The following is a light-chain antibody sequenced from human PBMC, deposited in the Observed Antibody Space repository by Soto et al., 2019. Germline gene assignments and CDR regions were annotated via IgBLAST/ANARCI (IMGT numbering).Light chain of an antibody. J-gene: IGKJ1*01. CDR1: QSGSSSY. Sequence: EIVLTQSPGTLSLSPGERATLSCMASQSGSSSYLAWYQQKAGQAPRLLIYDTSNRATDIPARFSGSGSGTDFTLTISSLQSEDFAVYYCRQYGSSPWTFGQGTKVDIK. V-gene: IGKV3-20*01. CDR2: DTS. CDR3: RQYGSSPWT.